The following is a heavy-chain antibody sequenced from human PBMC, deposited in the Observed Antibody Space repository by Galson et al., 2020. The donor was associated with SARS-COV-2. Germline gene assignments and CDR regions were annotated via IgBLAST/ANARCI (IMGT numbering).Heavy chain of an antibody. CDR2: IYYSGSN. CDR1: GGSVSSGSYY. D-gene: IGHD5-18*01. CDR3: ARDADEGVYTAMVI. J-gene: IGHJ3*02. Sequence: SETLSLTCTVSGGSVSSGSYYWSWIRQPPAKGLEWIGYIYYSGSNNSNPSLKSRVTISVDTSKNQFSLKLSSVTAADTAVYYCARDADEGVYTAMVIWGQGTMVTVSS. V-gene: IGHV4-61*01.